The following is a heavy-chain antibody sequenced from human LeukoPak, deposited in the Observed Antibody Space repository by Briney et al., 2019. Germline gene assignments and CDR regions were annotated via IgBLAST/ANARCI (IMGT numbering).Heavy chain of an antibody. Sequence: GGSLRLSCAASGFTFSSYGMHWVRQAPGKGLEWVAVISYDGSNKYYADSVKGRFTISRDNSKNTLYLQMNSLRAEDTAVYYCARESAVAPPLDYWGQGTLVTVSS. CDR1: GFTFSSYG. V-gene: IGHV3-30*19. D-gene: IGHD6-19*01. J-gene: IGHJ4*02. CDR3: ARESAVAPPLDY. CDR2: ISYDGSNK.